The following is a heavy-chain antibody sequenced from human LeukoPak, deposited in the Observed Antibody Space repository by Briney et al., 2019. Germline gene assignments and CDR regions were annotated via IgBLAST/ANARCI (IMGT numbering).Heavy chain of an antibody. D-gene: IGHD5-18*01. Sequence: GGSLRLSCAASGFTFNSYAMSWVRQAPGKGLEWVSAISGSGGSTYYADSVKGRFTISRDNSKNTLYLQMNSLRAEDTAVYYCASVDTATHLDYWGQGTLVTVSS. CDR1: GFTFNSYA. V-gene: IGHV3-23*01. J-gene: IGHJ4*02. CDR3: ASVDTATHLDY. CDR2: ISGSGGST.